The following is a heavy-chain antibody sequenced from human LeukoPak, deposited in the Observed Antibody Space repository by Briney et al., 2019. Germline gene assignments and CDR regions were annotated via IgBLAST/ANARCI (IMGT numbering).Heavy chain of an antibody. Sequence: PSETLSLTCAVYGGSFSGYYWSWIRQPPGKGLEWSGEINHSGGTNYNPSLKSRVTISVDTSKNQFSLKLSSVTAADTAVYYCARCTRITMVRGVIITGIYYFDYWGQGTLVTVSS. CDR2: INHSGGT. V-gene: IGHV4-34*01. J-gene: IGHJ4*02. D-gene: IGHD3-10*01. CDR1: GGSFSGYY. CDR3: ARCTRITMVRGVIITGIYYFDY.